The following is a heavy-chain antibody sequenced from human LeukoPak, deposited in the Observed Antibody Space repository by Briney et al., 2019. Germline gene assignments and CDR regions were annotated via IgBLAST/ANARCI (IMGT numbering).Heavy chain of an antibody. V-gene: IGHV4-59*01. CDR2: IYYSGST. CDR3: ARVEETAGTGISYYYYYMDV. CDR1: GGSISSYY. J-gene: IGHJ6*03. D-gene: IGHD6-19*01. Sequence: SETLSLTCTVSGGSISSYYWSWIRQPPGKGLEWIGYIYYSGSTNYNPSLKSRVTISVDTSKNQFSLKLSSVTAADTAVYYCARVEETAGTGISYYYYYMDVWGKGTTVTVSS.